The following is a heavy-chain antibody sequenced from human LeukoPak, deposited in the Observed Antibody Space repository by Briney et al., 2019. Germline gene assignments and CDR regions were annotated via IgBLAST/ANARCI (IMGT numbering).Heavy chain of an antibody. J-gene: IGHJ4*02. D-gene: IGHD3-22*01. CDR3: ARKRRNYYDSSGLDY. CDR1: GFTFSDYY. CDR2: ISSSGSTI. Sequence: GGSLRLSCAASGFTFSDYYMSWIRQARGKGLEWVSYISSSGSTIYYADSVKGRFTISRDNAKNSLYLQMNSLRAEDTAVYYCARKRRNYYDSSGLDYWGQGTLVTVSS. V-gene: IGHV3-11*01.